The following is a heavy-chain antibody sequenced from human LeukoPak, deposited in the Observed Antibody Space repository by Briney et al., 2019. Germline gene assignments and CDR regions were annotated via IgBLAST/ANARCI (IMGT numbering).Heavy chain of an antibody. CDR3: ARLYDSSAYGAFDI. D-gene: IGHD3-22*01. Sequence: GGSLRLSCGASGFTVSSNYMGWVRQAPGKGLEWVSVLYSGGSTYYPDSVKGRFTISRDNSQNTLYLQMDSLRAEDTAVYYCARLYDSSAYGAFDIWGQGTMVTVSS. CDR1: GFTVSSNY. J-gene: IGHJ3*02. CDR2: LYSGGST. V-gene: IGHV3-66*02.